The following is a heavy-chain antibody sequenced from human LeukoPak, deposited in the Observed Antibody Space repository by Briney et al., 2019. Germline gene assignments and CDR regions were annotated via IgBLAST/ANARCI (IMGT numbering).Heavy chain of an antibody. J-gene: IGHJ4*02. CDR2: INPSSGDT. CDR1: GYTFTGYY. D-gene: IGHD6-6*01. Sequence: ASVKVSCKASGYTFTGYYMHWVRQAPGQGLEWMGRINPSSGDTNFAQKFQGRVTMTRDTSISTAYMELSSLTSDDTAVYYCARDGWSSSSALDYWGQGTLVTVSS. V-gene: IGHV1-2*06. CDR3: ARDGWSSSSALDY.